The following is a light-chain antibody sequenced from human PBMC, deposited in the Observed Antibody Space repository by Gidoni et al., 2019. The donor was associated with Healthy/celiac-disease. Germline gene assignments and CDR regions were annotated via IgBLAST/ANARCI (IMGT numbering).Light chain of an antibody. J-gene: IGKJ2*01. CDR1: QSVLYSSNNKNY. CDR2: WAS. Sequence: DIVMTQPPDSLAVSLGERATINCKSSQSVLYSSNNKNYLACYQQKPGQPPKLLIYWASTRESGVPDLFSGSGSGTDFTLTISSLQAEDVAVYYCQQYYSTPYTFGQGTKLEIK. V-gene: IGKV4-1*01. CDR3: QQYYSTPYT.